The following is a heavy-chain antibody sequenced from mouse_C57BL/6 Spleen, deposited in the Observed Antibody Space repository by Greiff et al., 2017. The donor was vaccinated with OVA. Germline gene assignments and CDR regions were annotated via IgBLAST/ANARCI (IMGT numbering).Heavy chain of an antibody. CDR2: SRNKANDYTT. J-gene: IGHJ3*01. CDR3: ARDGAGVFAY. CDR1: GFTFSDFY. Sequence: EVKLVESGGGLVQSGRSLRLSCATSGFTFSDFYMEWVRQAPGKGLEWIAASRNKANDYTTEYSASVKGRFIVSRDTSQSILYLQMNALRAEDTAIYYCARDGAGVFAYWGQGTLVTVSA. V-gene: IGHV7-1*01. D-gene: IGHD4-1*01.